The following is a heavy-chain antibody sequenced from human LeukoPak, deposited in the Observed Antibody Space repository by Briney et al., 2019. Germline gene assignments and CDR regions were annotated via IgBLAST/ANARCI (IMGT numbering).Heavy chain of an antibody. CDR1: GGSINSDY. Sequence: SETLSLTCTVSGGSINSDYWSWIRQSPGKGLEWMGFMHKDGSANYNPSLKSRVTISADTSKNHVSLRVTSVTAADTAVYFCARGMYDSTGYSNPFDIWGQGTMVTVSS. J-gene: IGHJ3*02. D-gene: IGHD3-22*01. CDR2: MHKDGSA. CDR3: ARGMYDSTGYSNPFDI. V-gene: IGHV4-59*12.